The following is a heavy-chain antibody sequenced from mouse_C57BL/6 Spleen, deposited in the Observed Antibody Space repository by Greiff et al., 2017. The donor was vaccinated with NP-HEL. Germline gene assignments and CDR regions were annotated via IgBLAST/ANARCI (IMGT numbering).Heavy chain of an antibody. D-gene: IGHD1-3*01. J-gene: IGHJ2*01. CDR2: IYPGSGST. Sequence: VQLQQPGAELVKPGASVKMSCKASGYTFTSYWITWVKQRPGQGLEWIGDIYPGSGSTNYNEKFKSKATLTVDTSSSTAYMQLSSLTSEDSAVYYCARGGLKELYVDYWGQGTTLTVSS. CDR3: ARGGLKELYVDY. CDR1: GYTFTSYW. V-gene: IGHV1-55*01.